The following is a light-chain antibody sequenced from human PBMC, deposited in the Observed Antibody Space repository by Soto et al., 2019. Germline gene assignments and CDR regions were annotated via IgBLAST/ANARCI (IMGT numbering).Light chain of an antibody. J-gene: IGKJ3*01. CDR3: QQYYSDPFT. CDR1: QGISSY. V-gene: IGKV1-8*01. Sequence: IRMTQSPSSFSASTGDRVTSTCRASQGISSYLAWYQQKPGKAPQLLIYAAYTLQSWVPSRFSVSASETDFTLPISCLQSDEFATYYCQQYYSDPFTFDPGTNVDIK. CDR2: AAY.